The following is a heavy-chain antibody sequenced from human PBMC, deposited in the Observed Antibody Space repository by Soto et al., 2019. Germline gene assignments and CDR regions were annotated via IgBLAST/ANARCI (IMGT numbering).Heavy chain of an antibody. CDR1: GFTFSSYW. D-gene: IGHD6-19*01. J-gene: IGHJ3*02. Sequence: GGSLRLSCAASGFTFSSYWMHWVRQAPGKGLVWVSRINSDGSSTSYADSVKGRFTISRDNAKNTLYLQMNSLRAEDTAVYYCARDQDSSGWFDAFDIWGQGTMVTVSS. CDR2: INSDGSST. V-gene: IGHV3-74*01. CDR3: ARDQDSSGWFDAFDI.